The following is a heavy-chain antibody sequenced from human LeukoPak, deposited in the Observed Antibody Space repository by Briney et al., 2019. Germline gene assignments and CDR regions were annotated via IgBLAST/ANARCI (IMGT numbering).Heavy chain of an antibody. D-gene: IGHD6-6*01. CDR2: MNPNSGNT. V-gene: IGHV1-8*01. CDR3: ARDSSSGVYYFDY. CDR1: GYTFTSYD. Sequence: GASVKVSCKASGYTFTSYDINWVRQATGQGLEWMGWMNPNSGNTGYAQKFQGRVTMTRNTSISTAYMELSSLRSEDTAVCYCARDSSSGVYYFDYWGQGTLVTVSS. J-gene: IGHJ4*02.